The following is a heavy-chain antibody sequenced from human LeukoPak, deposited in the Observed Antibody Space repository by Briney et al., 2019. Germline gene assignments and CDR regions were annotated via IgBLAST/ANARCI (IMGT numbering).Heavy chain of an antibody. CDR2: IDRRGST. CDR1: GFTLSRKY. CDR3: ARDGSARALGN. D-gene: IGHD6-6*01. V-gene: IGHV3-53*01. J-gene: IGHJ4*02. Sequence: PGGSLRLSCAPSGFTLSRKYMSWVRQARGKGGDWVSVIDRRGSTYSADSVKCRFPIPRDNSKTTVYLQVDSLRAEDTAVYYCARDGSARALGNWGQGALVSVSS.